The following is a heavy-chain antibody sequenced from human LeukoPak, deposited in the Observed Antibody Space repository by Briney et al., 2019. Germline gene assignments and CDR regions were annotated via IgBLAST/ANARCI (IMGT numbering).Heavy chain of an antibody. Sequence: SETLSLTCAVYGGSFSGYYWSWIRQPPGKGLEWIGEINHSGSTNYNPSLKSRVTISVDTSKNQFSLKLSSVTAADTAVYYCARAVLIPRSSYSSGWYVDWFDPWGQGTLVTVSS. CDR2: INHSGST. J-gene: IGHJ5*02. V-gene: IGHV4-34*01. CDR3: ARAVLIPRSSYSSGWYVDWFDP. D-gene: IGHD6-19*01. CDR1: GGSFSGYY.